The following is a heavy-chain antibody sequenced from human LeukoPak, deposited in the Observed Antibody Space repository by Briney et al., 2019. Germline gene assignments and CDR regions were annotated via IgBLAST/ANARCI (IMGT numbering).Heavy chain of an antibody. CDR2: IWYDGSNT. Sequence: PGGSLRLSCAAFGFTFSSYGMHWVRQAPGKGLEWVAVIWYDGSNTYYADSVKGRFTISRDNSKNTLYLQMNSLRAEDTAVYYCARIGYCSGGSCYWVYFDYWGQGTLVTVSS. CDR1: GFTFSSYG. V-gene: IGHV3-33*01. D-gene: IGHD2-15*01. CDR3: ARIGYCSGGSCYWVYFDY. J-gene: IGHJ4*02.